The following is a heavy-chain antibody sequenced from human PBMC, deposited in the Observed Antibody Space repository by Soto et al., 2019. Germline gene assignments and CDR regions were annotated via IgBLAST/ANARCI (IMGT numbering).Heavy chain of an antibody. CDR1: GFTFSTYA. V-gene: IGHV3-33*01. CDR3: ARDEKEYYDSSGYFAY. J-gene: IGHJ4*02. Sequence: QVQLVESGGGVVQPGRSLRLSCAASGFTFSTYAMHWVRQAPGKGLEWVATIWYDGRNKYYADSVKGRSTISRDNSRNTLYLQMNSLRAEDTALYYCARDEKEYYDSSGYFAYWGQGTQVTVSS. D-gene: IGHD3-22*01. CDR2: IWYDGRNK.